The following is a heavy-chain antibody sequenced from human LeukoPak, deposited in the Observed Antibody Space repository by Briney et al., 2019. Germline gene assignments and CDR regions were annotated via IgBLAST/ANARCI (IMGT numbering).Heavy chain of an antibody. CDR1: GFTFSSYA. CDR3: AGEPCSGGSCYSDY. J-gene: IGHJ4*02. D-gene: IGHD2-15*01. Sequence: GGSLRLSCAASGFTFSSYAMSWVRQAPGKGLEWVSAISGSGGSTYYADSVKGRFTISRDNSKNTLYLQMNSLRAEDTAVYYCAGEPCSGGSCYSDYWGQGTLVTGSS. CDR2: ISGSGGST. V-gene: IGHV3-23*01.